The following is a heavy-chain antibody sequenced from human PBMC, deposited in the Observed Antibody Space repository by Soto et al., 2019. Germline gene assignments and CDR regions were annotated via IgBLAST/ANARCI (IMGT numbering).Heavy chain of an antibody. J-gene: IGHJ4*02. CDR1: GFTFSSYE. CDR3: VRDHYIAARPFDY. CDR2: IWYDGSNK. V-gene: IGHV3-33*08. Sequence: PGGSLRLSCEASGFTFSSYEMHWVRQAPGKGLEWVAVIWYDGSNKYYADSVKGRFTISRDNSKNTLYLQMNSLRAEDTAVYYCVRDHYIAARPFDYWGQGTLVTVPQ. D-gene: IGHD6-6*01.